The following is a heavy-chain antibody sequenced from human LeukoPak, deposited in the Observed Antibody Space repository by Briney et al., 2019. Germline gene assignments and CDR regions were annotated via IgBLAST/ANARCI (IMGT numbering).Heavy chain of an antibody. D-gene: IGHD3-22*01. CDR1: GYTFTIYG. Sequence: GASVKVSCKASGYTFTIYGISWVRQAPGQGLEWMGWISTYNGNTNYAQKLQGRVTMTTDTSTSTAYMELRSLRSDDTAVYYCARDDRPSYCDSSGFPPAYGMDVWGQGTTVTVSS. CDR3: ARDDRPSYCDSSGFPPAYGMDV. J-gene: IGHJ6*02. V-gene: IGHV1-18*01. CDR2: ISTYNGNT.